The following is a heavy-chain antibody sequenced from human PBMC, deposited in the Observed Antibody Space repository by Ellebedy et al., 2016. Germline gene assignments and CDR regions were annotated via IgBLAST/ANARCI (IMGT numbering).Heavy chain of an antibody. V-gene: IGHV4-39*01. Sequence: SETLSLXXTVSGGSISSSSYYWGWIRQPPGKGLEWIGSIYYSGSTYYNPSPKSRVTISVDTSKNQFSLKLSSVTAADTAVYYCARHFTLTTVTSNHYYGMDVWGQGTTVTVSS. J-gene: IGHJ6*02. CDR3: ARHFTLTTVTSNHYYGMDV. CDR2: IYYSGST. D-gene: IGHD4-17*01. CDR1: GGSISSSSYY.